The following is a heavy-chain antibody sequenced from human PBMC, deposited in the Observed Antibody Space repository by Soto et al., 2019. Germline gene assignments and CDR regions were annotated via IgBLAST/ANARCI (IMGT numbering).Heavy chain of an antibody. CDR2: ISAYTRNT. CDR3: ARHGAAFDY. V-gene: IGHV1-18*01. D-gene: IGHD3-16*01. CDR1: GYTFTNYG. J-gene: IGHJ4*02. Sequence: ASVKVSCKASGYTFTNYGVSWVRQAPGQRLEWMGWISAYTRNTNYAQMFQGRVTMTTDTSTSTAYMGLRSLTSDDTAMYYCARHGAAFDYWGQGTLVTVSS.